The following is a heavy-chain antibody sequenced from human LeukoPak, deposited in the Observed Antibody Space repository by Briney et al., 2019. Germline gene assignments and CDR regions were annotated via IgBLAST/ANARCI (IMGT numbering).Heavy chain of an antibody. CDR3: ASLVSRGSGRMRAFDI. CDR1: GFSFNTYW. CDR2: INEDGSAK. V-gene: IGHV3-7*01. J-gene: IGHJ3*02. Sequence: GGSLRLSCAASGFSFNTYWMSWVRQVPGKGLEWVANINEDGSAKYYVGSVVGRFTISRDNAKNSLFLHMNSLRVEDTAVYYCASLVSRGSGRMRAFDIWGQGTMVTVSS. D-gene: IGHD3-10*01.